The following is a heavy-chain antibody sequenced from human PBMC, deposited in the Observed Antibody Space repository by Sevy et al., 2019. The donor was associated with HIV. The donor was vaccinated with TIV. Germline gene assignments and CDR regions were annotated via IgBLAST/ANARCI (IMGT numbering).Heavy chain of an antibody. CDR3: ANDNFSRRRDGYNYLFDY. CDR2: IWYDGSNK. V-gene: IGHV3-33*06. Sequence: GGSLRLSCAASGFTFSSYGMHWVRQAPGKGLEWVAVIWYDGSNKYYADSVKGRFTISRDNSKNTLYLQMNSLRAEDTAVYYCANDNFSRRRDGYNYLFDYWGQGTLVTVSS. CDR1: GFTFSSYG. J-gene: IGHJ4*02. D-gene: IGHD5-12*01.